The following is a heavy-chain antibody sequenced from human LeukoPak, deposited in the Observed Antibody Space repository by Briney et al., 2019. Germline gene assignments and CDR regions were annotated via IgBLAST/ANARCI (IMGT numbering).Heavy chain of an antibody. D-gene: IGHD3-3*01. Sequence: SETLSLTCTVSGVSISSSNYYWGWIRQPPGKGLEWIGTIYYSGSTNYNPSLKSRVTISVDTSKNQFSLKLSSVTAADTAVYHCARLQGVGYSFLESWFDPWGQGTLVTVSS. V-gene: IGHV4-39*07. J-gene: IGHJ5*02. CDR3: ARLQGVGYSFLESWFDP. CDR1: GVSISSSNYY. CDR2: IYYSGST.